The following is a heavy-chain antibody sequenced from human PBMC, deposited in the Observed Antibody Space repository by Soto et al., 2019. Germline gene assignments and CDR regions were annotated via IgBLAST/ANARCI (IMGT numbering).Heavy chain of an antibody. V-gene: IGHV6-1*01. CDR1: GDSVSSNSAA. D-gene: IGHD1-7*01. CDR3: DGTSSLQWYYMDV. J-gene: IGHJ6*03. CDR2: TYYRSRWYN. Sequence: SQTLSLTCAISGDSVSSNSAAWNWIRQSPSRGLEWLGRTYYRSRWYNDYAVSVRSRITVNADTSKNQFSLHLNSVTPEDTAVYYCDGTSSLQWYYMDVWDKGTTVTVSS.